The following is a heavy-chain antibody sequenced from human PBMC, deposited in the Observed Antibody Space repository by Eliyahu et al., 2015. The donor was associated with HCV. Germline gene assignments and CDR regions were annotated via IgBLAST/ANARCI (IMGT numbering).Heavy chain of an antibody. CDR3: ARAPLPYYDILTGYSTPYYFDY. Sequence: EVQLVESGGGLVQPGGSLRLSCAASGFTVSSNXIXXVRQAPGKGLEWVSVIYSGGSTYYADSVKGRFTISRDNSKNTLYLQMNSLRAEDTAVYYCARAPLPYYDILTGYSTPYYFDYWGQGTLVTVSS. CDR2: IYSGGST. CDR1: GFTVSSNX. D-gene: IGHD3-9*01. V-gene: IGHV3-66*01. J-gene: IGHJ4*02.